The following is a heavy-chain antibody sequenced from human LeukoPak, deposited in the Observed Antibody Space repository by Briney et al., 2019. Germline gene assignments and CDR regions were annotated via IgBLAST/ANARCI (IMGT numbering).Heavy chain of an antibody. CDR3: AREGYYYDSSGSLDY. Sequence: ASVKVSCKASGYTFTGYYMHWVRQAPGQGLEWMGWINPNSGGTNYAQKFQGRVTMTRDTSISTAYMELSRLRSGDTAVYYCAREGYYYDSSGSLDYWGQGTLVTVSS. D-gene: IGHD3-22*01. V-gene: IGHV1-2*02. CDR1: GYTFTGYY. J-gene: IGHJ4*02. CDR2: INPNSGGT.